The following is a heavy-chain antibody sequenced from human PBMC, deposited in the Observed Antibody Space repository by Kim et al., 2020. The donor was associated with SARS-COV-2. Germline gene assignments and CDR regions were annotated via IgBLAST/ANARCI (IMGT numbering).Heavy chain of an antibody. V-gene: IGHV4-39*01. Sequence: PSLKSRVTISVDTAKNQFSLKLSSVTAADTAVYYCARHLPSLYSSGWPDYWGQGTLVTVSS. J-gene: IGHJ4*02. D-gene: IGHD6-19*01. CDR3: ARHLPSLYSSGWPDY.